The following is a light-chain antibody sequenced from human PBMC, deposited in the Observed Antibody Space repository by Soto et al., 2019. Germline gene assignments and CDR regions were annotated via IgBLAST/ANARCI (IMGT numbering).Light chain of an antibody. CDR3: QSYDHSLSAYV. CDR1: SSDIGAGPE. J-gene: IGLJ1*01. CDR2: GST. Sequence: QSLLTQPPSLSGAPGQRVTISCTGSSSDIGAGPEVHWYQQLPGTAPKLLIFGSTNRPSGVPDRFSGSKSATSASLAITGLKAEHEADYYCQSYDHSLSAYVFGTGTKVTVL. V-gene: IGLV1-40*01.